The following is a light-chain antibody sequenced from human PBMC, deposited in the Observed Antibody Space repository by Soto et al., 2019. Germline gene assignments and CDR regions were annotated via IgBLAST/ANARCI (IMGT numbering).Light chain of an antibody. CDR2: GNT. CDR3: QSYDNSLIAHVI. Sequence: QSVLTQPPSVSGAPGQRVTISCTGSSSNIGAGYEVYWYQHLPGTAPKLLIYGNTNRASGVPDRFSGSKSGTSASLAITGLQAEDEADYYCQSYDNSLIAHVIFGGGTKVTVL. CDR1: SSNIGAGYE. V-gene: IGLV1-40*01. J-gene: IGLJ2*01.